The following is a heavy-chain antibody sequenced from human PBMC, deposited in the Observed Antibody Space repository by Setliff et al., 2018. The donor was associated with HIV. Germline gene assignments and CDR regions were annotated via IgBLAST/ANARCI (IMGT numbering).Heavy chain of an antibody. CDR2: IHYSRGS. CDR1: GVSISGPIGITYY. CDR3: ARRWGIRGYSS. D-gene: IGHD5-18*01. V-gene: IGHV4-39*02. J-gene: IGHJ5*02. Sequence: SETLSLTCSVSGVSISGPIGITYYWDWLRQPPGKGLEWIGNIHYSRGSSYNASLKSRVTISLDTSKNHFSLKLSSVAAADTAVYYCARRWGIRGYSSWGQGTLVTVSS.